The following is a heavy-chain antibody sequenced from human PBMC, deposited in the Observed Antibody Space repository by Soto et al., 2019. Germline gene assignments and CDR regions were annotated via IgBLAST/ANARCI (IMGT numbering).Heavy chain of an antibody. CDR3: ARGGGKEYYYDSSGYYFDP. Sequence: SATLSLTCTVSGGSISSYYWSWIRQPPGKGLEWIGYIYYSGSTNYNPSLKSRATISVDTSKNQFSLKLSSVTAADTAVYYCARGGGKEYYYDSSGYYFDPWGQGTLVTVSS. V-gene: IGHV4-59*01. D-gene: IGHD3-22*01. CDR2: IYYSGST. J-gene: IGHJ5*02. CDR1: GGSISSYY.